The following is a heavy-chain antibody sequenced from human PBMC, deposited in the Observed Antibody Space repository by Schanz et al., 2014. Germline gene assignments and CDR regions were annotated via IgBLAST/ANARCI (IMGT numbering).Heavy chain of an antibody. CDR3: AREPLSGYNWFDP. D-gene: IGHD6-25*01. CDR1: GGSISSATYY. CDR2: IYSRGSS. V-gene: IGHV4-61*02. Sequence: QVQLQESGPGLVKPSETLSLTCTVSGGSISSATYYWSWVRQPAGKGLEWIGRIYSRGSSTYNPSLKSRVPKTIDTPNTQSSLKLSSVTAADTAVYYCAREPLSGYNWFDPWGQGSLXTVSS. J-gene: IGHJ5*02.